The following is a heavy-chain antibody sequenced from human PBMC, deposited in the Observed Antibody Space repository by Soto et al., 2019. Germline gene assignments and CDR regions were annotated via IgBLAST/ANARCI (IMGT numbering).Heavy chain of an antibody. CDR3: AREKSSWYDY. J-gene: IGHJ4*02. CDR1: GYTFTSYD. D-gene: IGHD6-13*01. Sequence: QVQLVQSGAEVKKPGASVKVSCKASGYTFTSYDINWVRQATGQGLEWMGWMNPNSGNTVYAQKFQGRVTMTRNTSISTAYMELRSRKTEGTAVYYCAREKSSWYDYWGQGTLVTVSS. CDR2: MNPNSGNT. V-gene: IGHV1-8*01.